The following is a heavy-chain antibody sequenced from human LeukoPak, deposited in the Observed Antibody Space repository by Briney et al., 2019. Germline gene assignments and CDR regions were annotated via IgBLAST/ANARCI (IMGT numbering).Heavy chain of an antibody. CDR1: GGTFSSYA. CDR3: ARDVRGRAYSGSDEYYFDY. CDR2: IIPIFGTA. V-gene: IGHV1-69*13. J-gene: IGHJ4*02. D-gene: IGHD1-26*01. Sequence: SVKVSCKASGGTFSSYAISWVRQAPGQGLEWMGGIIPIFGTANYAQKFQGRVTITADESTSTAYMELSSLRSEDTAVYYCARDVRGRAYSGSDEYYFDYWGQGTLVPVSS.